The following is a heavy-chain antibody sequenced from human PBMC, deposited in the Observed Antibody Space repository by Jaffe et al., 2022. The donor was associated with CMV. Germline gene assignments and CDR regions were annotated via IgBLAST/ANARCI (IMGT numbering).Heavy chain of an antibody. J-gene: IGHJ6*02. CDR2: ISWNSGSI. V-gene: IGHV3-9*01. CDR3: AKDRRAYYYYGMDV. Sequence: EVQLVESGGGLVQPGRSLRLSCAASGFTFDDYAMHWVRQAPGKGLEWVSGISWNSGSIGYADSVKGRFTISRDNAKNSLYLQMNSLRAEDTALYYCAKDRRAYYYYGMDVWGQGTTVTVSS. CDR1: GFTFDDYA.